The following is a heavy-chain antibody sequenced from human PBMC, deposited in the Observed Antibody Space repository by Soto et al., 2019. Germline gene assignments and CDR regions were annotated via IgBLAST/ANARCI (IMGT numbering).Heavy chain of an antibody. D-gene: IGHD6-13*01. Sequence: PSEILSLTCAVYGGSFSGYYWSWIRQPPGKGLEWIGEINHSGSTNYNPSLKSRVTISVDTSKNQFSLKLSSVTAADTAVYYCARGGIAAGTYPRPLPDNNWFDPWGQGTLVTVSS. CDR2: INHSGST. J-gene: IGHJ5*02. CDR3: ARGGIAAGTYPRPLPDNNWFDP. V-gene: IGHV4-34*01. CDR1: GGSFSGYY.